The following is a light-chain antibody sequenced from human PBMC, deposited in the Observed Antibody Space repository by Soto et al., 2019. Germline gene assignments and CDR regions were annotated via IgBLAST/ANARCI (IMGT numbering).Light chain of an antibody. Sequence: EIVLTQSPGTLSLSPGERATLSCRASQSVSSSYLAWYQQKPGQAPRLLIYGTSNRATGIPASFSGSGSGTDFTLTISRLEPEDFAVYYCQHYYTSYTTFGQGTKVDI. CDR2: GTS. CDR3: QHYYTSYTT. CDR1: QSVSSSY. V-gene: IGKV3-20*01. J-gene: IGKJ1*01.